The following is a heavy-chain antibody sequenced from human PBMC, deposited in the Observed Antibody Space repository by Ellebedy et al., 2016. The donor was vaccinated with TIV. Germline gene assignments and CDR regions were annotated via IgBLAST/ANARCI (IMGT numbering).Heavy chain of an antibody. CDR3: AKVVPAAEYYYYYGMDV. D-gene: IGHD2-2*01. CDR2: ISSSSSYI. J-gene: IGHJ6*02. Sequence: GESLKISXAASGFTFSSYSMNWVRQAPGKGLEWVSSISSSSSYIYYADSVKGRFTISRDNAKNSLYLQMNSLRAEDTAVYYCAKVVPAAEYYYYYGMDVWGQGTTVTVSS. CDR1: GFTFSSYS. V-gene: IGHV3-21*04.